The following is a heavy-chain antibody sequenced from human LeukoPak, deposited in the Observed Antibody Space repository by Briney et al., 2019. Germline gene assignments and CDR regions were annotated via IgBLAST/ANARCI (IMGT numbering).Heavy chain of an antibody. Sequence: PGGSLRLSCAASGFTFSSYAMSWVRQAPGKGLEWVSAISGSGGSTYYADSVKGRFTISRDNSKNTLYLQMNSLRAEDTAVYYCAKDTPRYSSGWYGGNFDYWGQGTLVTVSS. V-gene: IGHV3-23*01. CDR1: GFTFSSYA. CDR2: ISGSGGST. D-gene: IGHD6-19*01. CDR3: AKDTPRYSSGWYGGNFDY. J-gene: IGHJ4*02.